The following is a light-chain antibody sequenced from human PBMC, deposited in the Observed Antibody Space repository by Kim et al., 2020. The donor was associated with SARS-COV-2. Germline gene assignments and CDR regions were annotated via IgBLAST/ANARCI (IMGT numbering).Light chain of an antibody. Sequence: ATLSVSPGETATLSCRASQSVSRSLAWYQQKPGQAPRLLIYDAFYRATGIPARFSGSASETDFTLTINSLEPEDVAVYFCQRRTIFGGGTKVDIK. J-gene: IGKJ4*01. CDR1: QSVSRS. CDR2: DAF. CDR3: QRRTI. V-gene: IGKV3-11*01.